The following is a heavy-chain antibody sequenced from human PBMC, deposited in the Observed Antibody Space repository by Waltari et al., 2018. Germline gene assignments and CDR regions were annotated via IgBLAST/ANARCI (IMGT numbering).Heavy chain of an antibody. D-gene: IGHD2-2*01. CDR3: TRCSSTTCFSL. CDR1: GFTFSDFA. Sequence: EVQLVESGGGLVQPGGSLKLSCAASGFTFSDFAMHWVRQASGKGLEWVGRIRSNYATAYAASVKGRLTISRDDSKNTAYLQMNSLKTEDTAVYYCTRCSSTTCFSLWGQGTLVTVSS. J-gene: IGHJ4*02. V-gene: IGHV3-73*02. CDR2: IRSNYAT.